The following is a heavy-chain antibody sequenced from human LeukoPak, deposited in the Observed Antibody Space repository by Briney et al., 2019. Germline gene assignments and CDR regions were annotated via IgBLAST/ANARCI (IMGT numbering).Heavy chain of an antibody. J-gene: IGHJ4*02. Sequence: PGGSLRLSCGASGFTFNSYNMNWVRQAPGKGLEWVSYISSSSSIIYYTDSVKGRFTISRDNAKNSLYLQMNSLRAEDTAMYFCAGDDSSGYFFDFWGQGTLVIVSS. CDR1: GFTFNSYN. V-gene: IGHV3-48*01. CDR2: ISSSSSII. CDR3: AGDDSSGYFFDF. D-gene: IGHD3-22*01.